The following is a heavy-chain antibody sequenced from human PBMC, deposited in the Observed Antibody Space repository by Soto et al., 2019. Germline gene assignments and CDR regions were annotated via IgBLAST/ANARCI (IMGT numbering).Heavy chain of an antibody. Sequence: EVQLLESGGGLVQPGGSLRLSCAASGFTFSSYAMSWVRQAPGKGLEWVSAISGSGGSTYYADSVKGRFTISRDNSKNTLYLQRNSLRAEDTAVYYCAKDPISLPYDILTDAFDIWGQGTMVTVSS. D-gene: IGHD3-9*01. V-gene: IGHV3-23*01. CDR1: GFTFSSYA. CDR2: ISGSGGST. J-gene: IGHJ3*02. CDR3: AKDPISLPYDILTDAFDI.